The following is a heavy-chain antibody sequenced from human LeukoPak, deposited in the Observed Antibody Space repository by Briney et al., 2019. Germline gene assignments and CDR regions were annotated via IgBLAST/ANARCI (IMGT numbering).Heavy chain of an antibody. D-gene: IGHD2-2*02. Sequence: PSETLSLTCAVYGGSFSGCYWSWIRQPPGKGLEWIGEINHSGSTNYNPSLKSRVTISVDTSKNQFSLKLSSVTAADTAVYYCARFDVVVPAAIEYWGQGTMVTVSS. CDR3: ARFDVVVPAAIEY. J-gene: IGHJ3*01. CDR2: INHSGST. V-gene: IGHV4-34*01. CDR1: GGSFSGCY.